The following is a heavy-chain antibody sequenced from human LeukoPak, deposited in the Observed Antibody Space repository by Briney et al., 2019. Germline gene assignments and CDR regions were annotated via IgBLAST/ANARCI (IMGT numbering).Heavy chain of an antibody. CDR2: INPSGGST. J-gene: IGHJ3*02. Sequence: ASVKVSCKASGYTFTSYYMHWVRQAPGQGLERVGIINPSGGSTSYAQKFQGRVTMTRDTSTSTVYMELSSLRSEDTAVYYCARVKRYFDWLPPNDAFDIWGQGTMVTVSS. CDR3: ARVKRYFDWLPPNDAFDI. D-gene: IGHD3-9*01. V-gene: IGHV1-46*01. CDR1: GYTFTSYY.